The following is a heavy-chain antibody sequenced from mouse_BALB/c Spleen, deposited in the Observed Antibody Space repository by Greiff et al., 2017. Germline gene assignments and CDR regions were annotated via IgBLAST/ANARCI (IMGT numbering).Heavy chain of an antibody. D-gene: IGHD1-2*01. CDR3: ARGGITTATGFAY. J-gene: IGHJ3*01. CDR1: GYTFTSYT. CDR2: INPSSGYT. Sequence: VQLQQSGAELARPGASVKMSCKASGYTFTSYTMHWVKQRPGQGLEWIGYINPSSGYTNYNQKFKDKATLTADKSSSTAYMQLSSLTSEDSAVYYCARGGITTATGFAYWGQGTLVTVSA. V-gene: IGHV1-4*01.